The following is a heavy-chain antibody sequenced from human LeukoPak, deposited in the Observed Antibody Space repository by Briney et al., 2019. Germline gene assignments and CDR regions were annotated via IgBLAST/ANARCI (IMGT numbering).Heavy chain of an antibody. CDR1: GGSISSHY. CDR3: ARENYYDSSGYPNWFDP. D-gene: IGHD3-22*01. V-gene: IGHV4-59*11. CDR2: IYYSGST. J-gene: IGHJ5*02. Sequence: PSETLSLTCTVSGGSISSHYWSWIRQPPGKGLEWIGYIYYSGSTNYNPSLKSRVTISVDTSKNQFSLKLSSVTAADTAVYYCARENYYDSSGYPNWFDPWGQGTLVTVSS.